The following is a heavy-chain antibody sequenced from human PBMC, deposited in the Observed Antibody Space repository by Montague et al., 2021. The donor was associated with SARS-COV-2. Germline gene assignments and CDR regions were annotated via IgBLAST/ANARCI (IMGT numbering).Heavy chain of an antibody. Sequence: SETLSLTCTVSGGSISSSSYYWGWLRQPPGQGSVWIGCISYSGTTFYNPSLRIRVTMSVDTSKNQLSLRLSSVTAADTAVFYCVREDAGDWYFDLWGRGTLVTVSS. CDR1: GGSISSSSYY. CDR3: VREDAGDWYFDL. D-gene: IGHD1-1*01. CDR2: ISYSGTT. J-gene: IGHJ2*01. V-gene: IGHV4-39*02.